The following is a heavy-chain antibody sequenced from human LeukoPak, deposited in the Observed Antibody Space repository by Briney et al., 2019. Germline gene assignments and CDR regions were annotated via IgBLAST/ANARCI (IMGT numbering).Heavy chain of an antibody. CDR2: IIPIFGST. CDR1: GGTFSSYA. CDR3: ARGGNCSITTCYAF. D-gene: IGHD2-2*01. J-gene: IGHJ4*02. Sequence: GASVKVSCKASGGTFSSYAVSWVRQAPGQGLEWMGGIIPIFGSTNYAQKFQGRVTITADDSTGTAYMELSSLTSEDTAVYYCARGGNCSITTCYAFWGQGTLVTVSS. V-gene: IGHV1-69*01.